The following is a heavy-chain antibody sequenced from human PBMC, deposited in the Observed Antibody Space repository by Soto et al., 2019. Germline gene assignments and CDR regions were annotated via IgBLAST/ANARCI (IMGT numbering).Heavy chain of an antibody. CDR1: GGSISSYF. J-gene: IGHJ4*02. V-gene: IGHV4-59*01. Sequence: SETLSLTCTVSGGSISSYFYIWVRQPPGKGLEWIGSVYYPGTTDYNPSLKSRVTISVDTSKTQFSLNLRSVTAADTAVYYCARDLAAVPRAFDYWGRGTMVTVSS. CDR3: ARDLAAVPRAFDY. CDR2: VYYPGTT. D-gene: IGHD6-13*01.